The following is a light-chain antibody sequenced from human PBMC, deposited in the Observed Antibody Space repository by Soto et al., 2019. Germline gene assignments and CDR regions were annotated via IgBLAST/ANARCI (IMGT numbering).Light chain of an antibody. CDR1: QTVLYSSNNKNY. CDR2: WAS. J-gene: IGKJ4*01. V-gene: IGKV4-1*01. CDR3: QKYNSAPLT. Sequence: DIVMTQSPDSLAVSLGERATINCKSSQTVLYSSNNKNYLAWYLQKPGQPPKLLIYWASTRESGVPDRFSGSGSGTDFTLTISSLQAEDVAVYYCQKYNSAPLTFGGGTKVEIK.